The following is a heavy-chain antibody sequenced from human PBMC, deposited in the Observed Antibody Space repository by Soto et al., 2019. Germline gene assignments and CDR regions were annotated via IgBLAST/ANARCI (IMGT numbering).Heavy chain of an antibody. J-gene: IGHJ4*02. D-gene: IGHD5-12*01. Sequence: GGSLRLSCSASGFTFSNSPMHWVRQPPGKGLEYVSGITNNGDPTYYADSVRGRFTISRDNFKSTLFLQMNSLRPEDTAIYYCVKYSGYDYFFDRWGQGTLVTSPQ. CDR1: GFTFSNSP. V-gene: IGHV3-64D*08. CDR2: ITNNGDPT. CDR3: VKYSGYDYFFDR.